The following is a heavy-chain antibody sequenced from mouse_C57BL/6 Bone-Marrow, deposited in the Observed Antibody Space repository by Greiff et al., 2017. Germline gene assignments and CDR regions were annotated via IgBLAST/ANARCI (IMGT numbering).Heavy chain of an antibody. Sequence: VQLKESGGGLVQPGGSLKLSCAASGFTFSDYGMAWVRQAPRKGPEWVAFISNLAYSIYYADTVTGRFTISRENAKNTLYPEMSSLRSEDTAMYYCARQDYGSSYDYAMDYWGQGTSVTVSS. CDR3: ARQDYGSSYDYAMDY. J-gene: IGHJ4*01. V-gene: IGHV5-15*01. CDR2: ISNLAYSI. CDR1: GFTFSDYG. D-gene: IGHD1-1*01.